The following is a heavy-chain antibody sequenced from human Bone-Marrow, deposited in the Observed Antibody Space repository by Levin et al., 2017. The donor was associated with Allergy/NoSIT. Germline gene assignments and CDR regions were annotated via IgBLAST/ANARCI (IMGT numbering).Heavy chain of an antibody. V-gene: IGHV4-30-2*01. J-gene: IGHJ2*01. CDR2: IYHSGST. D-gene: IGHD3-10*01. CDR1: GGSISSGGYS. Sequence: SETLSLTCAVSGGSISSGGYSWSWIRQPPGKGLEWIGYIYHSGSTYYNPSLKSRVTISVDRSKNQFSLKLSSVTAADTAVYYCARESPHYYYGSGSYPDWYFDLWGRGTLVTVSS. CDR3: ARESPHYYYGSGSYPDWYFDL.